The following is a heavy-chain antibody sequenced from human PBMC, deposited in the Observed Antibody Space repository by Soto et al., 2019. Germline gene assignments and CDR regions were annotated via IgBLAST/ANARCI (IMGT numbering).Heavy chain of an antibody. V-gene: IGHV4-4*02. J-gene: IGHJ4*02. CDR2: SHQRGNT. CDR3: ATRDNSSCN. Sequence: QVQLQESGPGLVKPSGTLSLTCAVSGVSISSHDWWTWVRQPPGKGLEGIGESHQRGNTNYNSSLESRVTISVDKPKNQFSLKLSSVTMADTAVYYCATRDNSSCNWGQGTLFTVSS. D-gene: IGHD6-13*01. CDR1: GVSISSHDW.